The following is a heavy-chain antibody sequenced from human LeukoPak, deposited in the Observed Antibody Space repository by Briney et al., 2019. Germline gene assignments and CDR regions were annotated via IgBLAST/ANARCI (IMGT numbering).Heavy chain of an antibody. CDR1: GITFSTYA. V-gene: IGHV3-23*01. CDR2: LSGSGGST. Sequence: GGSLRLSCVVSGITFSTYAMSWVRQAPGKGLEWVSALSGSGGSTYYADSVKGRFTISRDNSKNTLYLRMDSLRAEDTAVYYCVKGMTREFDYWGQGTLVTVSS. CDR3: VKGMTREFDY. J-gene: IGHJ4*02. D-gene: IGHD1-26*01.